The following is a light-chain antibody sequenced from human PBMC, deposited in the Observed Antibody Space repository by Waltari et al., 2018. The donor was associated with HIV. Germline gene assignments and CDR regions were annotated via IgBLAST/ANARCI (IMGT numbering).Light chain of an antibody. CDR2: GNT. V-gene: IGLV1-40*01. CDR1: NSNIGANYD. CDR3: QSYDSSLSGSEV. J-gene: IGLJ2*01. Sequence: QSVLTQPPSVSGAPGQRVTISCTGNNSNIGANYDVPWYQQLPGTAPKPLIYGNTNRPSGVPDRFSGSKSGTSASLVITGLRAEDEADYYCQSYDSSLSGSEVFGGGTKLSVL.